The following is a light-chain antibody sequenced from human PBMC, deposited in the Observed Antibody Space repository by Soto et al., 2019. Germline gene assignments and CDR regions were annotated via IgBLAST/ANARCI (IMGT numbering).Light chain of an antibody. CDR1: QSISSW. CDR2: DAS. Sequence: DIQMTQSPCTVSASVGDRVTITCRASQSISSWLAWYQQKPGKAPKLLIYDASSLQSGVPPRFSGSGSGTDFTLTIASLQPDDFATYYCQQYETFSGTFGPGTKVDIK. CDR3: QQYETFSGT. V-gene: IGKV1-5*01. J-gene: IGKJ1*01.